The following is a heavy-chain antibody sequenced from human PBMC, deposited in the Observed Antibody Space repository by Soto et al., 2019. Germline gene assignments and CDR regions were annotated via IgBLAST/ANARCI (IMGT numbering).Heavy chain of an antibody. CDR2: ISYDGSNK. Sequence: GSLRLSCAASGFTFSSYAMHWVRQAPGKGLEWVAVISYDGSNKYHADSMKGRFTISRDNSKNTLYLQMNSLRAEDTAVYYCARDVRYCSSTSCYWGQGTLVTVSS. J-gene: IGHJ4*02. CDR1: GFTFSSYA. D-gene: IGHD2-2*01. V-gene: IGHV3-30-3*01. CDR3: ARDVRYCSSTSCY.